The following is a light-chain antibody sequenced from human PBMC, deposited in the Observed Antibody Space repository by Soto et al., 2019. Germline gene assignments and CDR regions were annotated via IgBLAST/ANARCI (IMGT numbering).Light chain of an antibody. CDR3: SLYTSENTYV. CDR1: SSDVGLYNY. Sequence: QSVLTQPASVSGSPGQSITISCTGTSSDVGLYNYVSWYQQHPGKAPKLIIYEASNRNSGXHARLSGSKPGKTDSLNIYGLKAEDEDDYYCSLYTSENTYVFGTGTKGTVL. J-gene: IGLJ1*01. CDR2: EAS. V-gene: IGLV2-14*01.